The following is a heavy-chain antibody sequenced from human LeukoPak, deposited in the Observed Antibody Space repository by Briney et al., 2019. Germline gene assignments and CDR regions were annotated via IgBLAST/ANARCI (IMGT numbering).Heavy chain of an antibody. J-gene: IGHJ4*02. Sequence: GGSLRLSCAASGFTFSSYSMNWVRQAPGKGLEWVSYISSSSSTIYYADSVKGRFTISRDNAKNSLYLQMNSLRAEDTAVYYCARDTPYMVRGVSLDYWGQGTLVTVPS. CDR1: GFTFSSYS. V-gene: IGHV3-48*04. CDR2: ISSSSSTI. D-gene: IGHD3-10*01. CDR3: ARDTPYMVRGVSLDY.